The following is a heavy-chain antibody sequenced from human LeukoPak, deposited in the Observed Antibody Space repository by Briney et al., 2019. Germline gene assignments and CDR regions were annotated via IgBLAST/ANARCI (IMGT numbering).Heavy chain of an antibody. V-gene: IGHV3-30*02. CDR2: IRYDGSNK. J-gene: IGHJ4*02. D-gene: IGHD6-19*01. CDR1: GFTFSSYG. CDR3: ARPVDSSGWSCDY. Sequence: GGSLRLSCAASGFTFSSYGMHWVRQAPGKGLEWVAFIRYDGSNKYYADSVKGRFTISRDNSKNTLYLQMNSLRAEDTAVYYCARPVDSSGWSCDYWGQGTLVTVSS.